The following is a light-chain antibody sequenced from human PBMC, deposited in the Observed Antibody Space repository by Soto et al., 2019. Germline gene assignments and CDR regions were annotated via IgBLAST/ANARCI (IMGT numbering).Light chain of an antibody. Sequence: EIVLTQSPATLSLSPGERATLSCRASQSVSSSYLAWYQQKPGQAPRLLIYGASTRATGIPDRFSGSGSGTDFTLTISRLGPEDFAVYYCQQFSSSVYTFGQGTKLDIK. CDR2: GAS. J-gene: IGKJ2*01. CDR3: QQFSSSVYT. V-gene: IGKV3-20*01. CDR1: QSVSSSY.